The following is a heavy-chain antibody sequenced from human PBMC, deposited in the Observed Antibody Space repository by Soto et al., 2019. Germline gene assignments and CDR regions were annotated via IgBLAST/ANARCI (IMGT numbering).Heavy chain of an antibody. V-gene: IGHV4-38-2*01. CDR3: ARLEPDTEYSSSWYSYYYYYGMDV. J-gene: IGHJ6*02. Sequence: PSETLSLTCAVSGYSISSGYYWGWIRQPPGKGLEWIGSIYHSGSTYYNPSLKSRVTISVDTSKNHFSMKLSSVTAADTAVHYSARLEPDTEYSSSWYSYYYYYGMDVWGQGTTVTVSS. D-gene: IGHD6-13*01. CDR2: IYHSGST. CDR1: GYSISSGYY.